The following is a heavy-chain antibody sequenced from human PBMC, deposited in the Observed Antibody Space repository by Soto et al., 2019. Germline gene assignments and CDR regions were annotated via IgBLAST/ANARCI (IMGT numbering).Heavy chain of an antibody. V-gene: IGHV4-31*11. Sequence: SLSPAGAVSGVSISSVGHYWTWIRQQPGKGLEWIGYSYYSGSTDYNPSLKSRATISVDRSKNQFSLNLTSVTAADTAIYYCARESGGYDSSTRYGLDVWGQGTTVTVS. D-gene: IGHD5-12*01. CDR1: GVSISSVGHY. CDR2: SYYSGST. CDR3: ARESGGYDSSTRYGLDV. J-gene: IGHJ6*02.